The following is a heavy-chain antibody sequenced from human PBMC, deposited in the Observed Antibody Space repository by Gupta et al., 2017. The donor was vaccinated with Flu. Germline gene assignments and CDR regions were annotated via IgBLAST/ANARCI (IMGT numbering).Heavy chain of an antibody. CDR2: INHSGST. V-gene: IGHV4-34*01. D-gene: IGHD2-15*01. Sequence: QVQLQQWGAGLLKPSETLSLTCAVYGGSFSGYYWSWIRQPPGKGLEWIGVINHSGSTNYNPSLKSRVTISVDTSKNQFSLKLSSVTAADTAVYYCARAIGYCSGGSCYNPQAGLDYWGQGTLVTVSS. CDR1: GGSFSGYY. CDR3: ARAIGYCSGGSCYNPQAGLDY. J-gene: IGHJ4*02.